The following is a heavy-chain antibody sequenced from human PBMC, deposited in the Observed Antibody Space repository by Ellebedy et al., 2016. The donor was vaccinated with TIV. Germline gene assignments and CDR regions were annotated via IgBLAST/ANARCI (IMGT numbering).Heavy chain of an antibody. CDR1: GYTFTSYV. Sequence: AASVKVSCKASGYTFTSYVMHWVRQAPGQRLEWMGWINAGNGNTKYSQKFQGRVTITRDTSASTAYMELSSLRSEDTAVYYCARVKWELPFDYWGQGTLVTVSS. V-gene: IGHV1-3*01. D-gene: IGHD1-26*01. CDR2: INAGNGNT. CDR3: ARVKWELPFDY. J-gene: IGHJ4*02.